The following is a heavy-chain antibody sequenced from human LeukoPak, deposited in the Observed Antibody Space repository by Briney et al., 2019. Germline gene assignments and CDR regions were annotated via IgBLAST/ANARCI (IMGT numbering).Heavy chain of an antibody. CDR1: GFTFSSYG. CDR3: ARDRYYGSGSYYED. Sequence: PGRSLRLSCAASGFTFSSYGMHWVRQAPGKGLEWVAVIWYDGSNKYYADSVKGRFTISRDNSKNTLYLQMNSLRAEDTAVYYCARDRYYGSGSYYEDWGQGTLVTVSS. V-gene: IGHV3-33*01. D-gene: IGHD3-10*01. J-gene: IGHJ4*02. CDR2: IWYDGSNK.